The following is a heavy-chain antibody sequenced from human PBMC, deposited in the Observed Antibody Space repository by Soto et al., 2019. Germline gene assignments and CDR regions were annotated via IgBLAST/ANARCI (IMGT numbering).Heavy chain of an antibody. D-gene: IGHD2-21*02. CDR1: GFTFSGSA. J-gene: IGHJ4*02. Sequence: EVQLVESGGGLVQPGGSLKLSCAASGFTFSGSAMHWVRQASGKGLEWVGRIRDKANSYATAYTASVKGRFTISRDDSKNTAYLQMNSLKTADTAVYYCTRLYCGGDCDFDSWGQGTLVTVSS. CDR2: IRDKANSYAT. CDR3: TRLYCGGDCDFDS. V-gene: IGHV3-73*02.